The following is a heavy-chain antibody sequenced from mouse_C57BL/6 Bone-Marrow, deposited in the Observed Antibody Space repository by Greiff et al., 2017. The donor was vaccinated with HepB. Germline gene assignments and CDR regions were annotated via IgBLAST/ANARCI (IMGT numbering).Heavy chain of an antibody. Sequence: VMLVESGPELVKPGASVKLSCKASGYTFTSYDINWVKQRPGQGLEWIGWIYPRDGSTKYNEKFKGKATLTVDTSSSTAYMELHSLTSEDSAVYFCARRGITTVVVDFDYWGQGTTLTVSS. CDR2: IYPRDGST. V-gene: IGHV1-85*01. D-gene: IGHD1-1*01. J-gene: IGHJ2*01. CDR1: GYTFTSYD. CDR3: ARRGITTVVVDFDY.